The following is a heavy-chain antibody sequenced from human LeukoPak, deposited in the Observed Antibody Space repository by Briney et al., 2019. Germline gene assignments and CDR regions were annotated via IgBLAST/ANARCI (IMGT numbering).Heavy chain of an antibody. J-gene: IGHJ6*03. V-gene: IGHV4-59*01. CDR1: GGSISSYY. D-gene: IGHD6-13*01. CDR2: IYYSGST. CDR3: ARVSSSWENSTNYYYYYMDV. Sequence: SETLSLTCTVSGGSISSYYWSWIRQPPGKGLEWIGYIYYSGSTNYNPSLKSRVTISVDTSKNQFSLKLSSVTAADTAVYYCARVSSSWENSTNYYYYYMDVWGKGTTVTVSS.